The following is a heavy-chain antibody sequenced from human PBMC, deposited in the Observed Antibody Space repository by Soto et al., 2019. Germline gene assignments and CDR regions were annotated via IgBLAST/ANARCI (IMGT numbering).Heavy chain of an antibody. V-gene: IGHV3-30-3*01. Sequence: GGSLRLSCAASGFTYSTYTMHWVRQAPGKGLEWVAVISYDGNNKFYADSVKGRFTISRDSTKQTLYLQMNSLRGEDTALYYCARQSRPHLPSPVDPWGQGTPVTVSS. CDR2: ISYDGNNK. J-gene: IGHJ5*02. D-gene: IGHD6-6*01. CDR1: GFTYSTYT. CDR3: ARQSRPHLPSPVDP.